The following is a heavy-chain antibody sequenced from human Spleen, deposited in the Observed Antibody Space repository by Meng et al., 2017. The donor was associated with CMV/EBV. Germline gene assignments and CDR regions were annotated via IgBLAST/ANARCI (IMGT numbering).Heavy chain of an antibody. Sequence: CAASGFSFSIYAMHWVRQTPGKGLEWVTVISDDGSNKYYADSVKGRFTISRDNSKNTLYLQMNSLRAEDTAVYYCAKAENGWYEAFDYWGQGTLVTVSS. D-gene: IGHD6-19*01. CDR2: ISDDGSNK. V-gene: IGHV3-30*04. CDR3: AKAENGWYEAFDY. J-gene: IGHJ4*02. CDR1: GFSFSIYA.